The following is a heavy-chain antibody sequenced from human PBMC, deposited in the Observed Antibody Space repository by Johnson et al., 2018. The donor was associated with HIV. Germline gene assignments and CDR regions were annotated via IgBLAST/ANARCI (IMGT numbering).Heavy chain of an antibody. CDR1: GFTFSSYG. D-gene: IGHD1-7*01. J-gene: IGHJ3*02. Sequence: QVQLVESGGGVVQPGRSLRLSCAASGFTFSSYGMHWVRQAPGKGLEWVAVISYDGSNKYYADSVKGRFTISRDNSKNTLYLQMNSLRAEDTAVYYCTTDIVQYNWNSEIDAFDIWGQGTMVTVSS. CDR3: TTDIVQYNWNSEIDAFDI. CDR2: ISYDGSNK. V-gene: IGHV3-30*03.